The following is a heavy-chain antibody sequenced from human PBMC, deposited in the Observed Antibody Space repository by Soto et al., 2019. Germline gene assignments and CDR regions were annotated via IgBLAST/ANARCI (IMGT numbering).Heavy chain of an antibody. CDR3: AKASRYQLLLAACYCSY. V-gene: IGHV3-43*01. D-gene: IGHD2-2*01. CDR2: ISWDGGST. J-gene: IGHJ4*02. Sequence: EVQLVESGGVVVQPGGSLRLSCAASGFTFDDYTMHWVRQAPGKGLEGVSLISWDGGSTYYADSVKGRFTISRDNSQNCLYLQMNSRRPEDTALYYCAKASRYQLLLAACYCSYWCQGSLVTVSS. CDR1: GFTFDDYT.